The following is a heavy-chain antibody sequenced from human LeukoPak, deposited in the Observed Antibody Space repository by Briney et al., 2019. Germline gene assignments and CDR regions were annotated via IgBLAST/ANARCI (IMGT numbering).Heavy chain of an antibody. CDR3: ARGVRRGTLMTTVTRNYYYGMDV. D-gene: IGHD4-17*01. CDR2: ISYDGSHK. CDR1: GFIFSSYA. V-gene: IGHV3-30*04. J-gene: IGHJ6*02. Sequence: GGSLRLSCAASGFIFSSYAMHWVRQTPGKGLAWVAVISYDGSHKYYADSVKGRFTISRDNSKNTLYLQMNSLRAEDTAVYYCARGVRRGTLMTTVTRNYYYGMDVWGQGTTVTVSS.